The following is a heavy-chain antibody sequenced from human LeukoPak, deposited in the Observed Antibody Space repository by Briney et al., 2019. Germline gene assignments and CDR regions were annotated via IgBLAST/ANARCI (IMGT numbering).Heavy chain of an antibody. J-gene: IGHJ4*02. CDR3: ARDGEFLGYCSGGSCYKPLDY. CDR2: ISSSSSYI. CDR1: GFTFSSYS. V-gene: IGHV3-21*01. D-gene: IGHD2-15*01. Sequence: GGSLRLSCAASGFTFSSYSMNWVRQAPGKGLELVSSISSSSSYIYYADSVKGRFTISRDNSKNSLYLQMNSLRAEDTAVYYCARDGEFLGYCSGGSCYKPLDYWGQGTLVTVSS.